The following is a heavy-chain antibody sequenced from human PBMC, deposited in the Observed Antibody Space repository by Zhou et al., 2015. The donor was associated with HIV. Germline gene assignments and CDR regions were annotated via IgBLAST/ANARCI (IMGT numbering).Heavy chain of an antibody. J-gene: IGHJ4*02. Sequence: QMQLVQSGPEVKKPGTSVKVSCKASGFTFTSSAVQWVRQARGQRLEWIGWIVVGSGNTNYAQKFQERVTITRDMSTSTAYMELSSLRSEDTAVYYCAADPSITMYYFDYWGQGTLVTVSS. CDR2: IVVGSGNT. CDR3: AADPSITMYYFDY. V-gene: IGHV1-58*01. D-gene: IGHD3-10*02. CDR1: GFTFTSSA.